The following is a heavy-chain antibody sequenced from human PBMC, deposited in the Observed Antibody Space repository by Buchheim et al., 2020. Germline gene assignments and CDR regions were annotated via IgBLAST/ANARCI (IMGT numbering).Heavy chain of an antibody. CDR2: ISYDGSNK. J-gene: IGHJ6*02. D-gene: IGHD2-2*02. CDR3: ARDQVYCSSTSCYTPYYYGMDV. Sequence: QVQLVESGGGVVQPGRSLRLSCAASGFTFSSYAMHWVRQAPGKGLEWVAVISYDGSNKYYADSVKGRFTISRDNSKNTLYLQMNSLRAEDTAVYYCARDQVYCSSTSCYTPYYYGMDVWGQGTT. V-gene: IGHV3-30-3*01. CDR1: GFTFSSYA.